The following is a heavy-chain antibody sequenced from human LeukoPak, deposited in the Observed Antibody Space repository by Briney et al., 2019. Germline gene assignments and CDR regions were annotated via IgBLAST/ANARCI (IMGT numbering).Heavy chain of an antibody. CDR1: GFTFSSYG. J-gene: IGHJ4*02. V-gene: IGHV3-23*01. Sequence: GGSLRLSCAASGFTFSSYGMSWVRQAPGKGLEWVSAISGSGGSTYYADSVKGRFTISRDNSKNTLYLQMNSLRAEDTAVYYCAKKRGYDILTGSHYWGQGTLVTVSS. CDR3: AKKRGYDILTGSHY. D-gene: IGHD3-9*01. CDR2: ISGSGGST.